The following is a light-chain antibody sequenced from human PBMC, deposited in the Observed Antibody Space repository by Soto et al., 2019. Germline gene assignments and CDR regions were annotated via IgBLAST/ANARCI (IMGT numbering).Light chain of an antibody. CDR1: QGIANY. CDR2: AAS. Sequence: DIQMTQSPSSLSASVGDRVTISCRASQGIANYLAWYQQKPGKVPKLLIYAASTLHSGVTSRFSGSGSGTDFALTISSLQPEDVASYYCQKYSSAPWTFGQGTKVEI. J-gene: IGKJ1*01. V-gene: IGKV1-27*01. CDR3: QKYSSAPWT.